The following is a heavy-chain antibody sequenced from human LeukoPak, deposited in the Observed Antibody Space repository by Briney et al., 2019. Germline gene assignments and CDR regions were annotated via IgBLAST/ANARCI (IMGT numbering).Heavy chain of an antibody. CDR2: ISSNGGST. CDR1: GFTFSSYA. D-gene: IGHD3-22*01. Sequence: GGSLRLSCAASGFTFSSYAMHWVRQAPGKGLEYVSAISSNGGSTYYANPVKGRFTISRDNSKNTLYLQMGSLRAEDMAVYYCARGSPRGIVVVITTHFDYWGQGTLVTVSS. J-gene: IGHJ4*02. V-gene: IGHV3-64*01. CDR3: ARGSPRGIVVVITTHFDY.